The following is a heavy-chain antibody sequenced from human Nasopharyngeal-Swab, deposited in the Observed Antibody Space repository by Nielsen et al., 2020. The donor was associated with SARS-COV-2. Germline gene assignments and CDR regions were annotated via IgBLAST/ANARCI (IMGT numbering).Heavy chain of an antibody. J-gene: IGHJ4*02. Sequence: WIRQPPGKGLEWIGYIYYRGSTNYNPSLKSRVTISVDTSKNQFSLKVSSVTAADTAVYYCARDGYASGIDYWGQGTLVTVSS. V-gene: IGHV4-59*01. CDR3: ARDGYASGIDY. CDR2: IYYRGST. D-gene: IGHD3-16*01.